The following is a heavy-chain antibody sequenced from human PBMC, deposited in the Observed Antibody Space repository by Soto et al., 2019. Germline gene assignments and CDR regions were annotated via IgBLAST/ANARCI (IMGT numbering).Heavy chain of an antibody. D-gene: IGHD3-22*01. J-gene: IGHJ4*02. Sequence: QVQLVQSGAEVKKPGSSVKVSCKASGGTFSSYAISWVRQAPGQGLEWMGGIIPIFGTANYAQKFQGRVTITADESTSTAYMELSSLRSEDTAVYYCARDRPSYDSSAYPHSYYFDYWGQGTLVTVSS. CDR2: IIPIFGTA. V-gene: IGHV1-69*01. CDR1: GGTFSSYA. CDR3: ARDRPSYDSSAYPHSYYFDY.